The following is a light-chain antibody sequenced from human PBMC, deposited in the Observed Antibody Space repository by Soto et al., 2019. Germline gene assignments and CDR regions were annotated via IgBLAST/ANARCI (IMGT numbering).Light chain of an antibody. CDR3: QQYNSYS. Sequence: DILLTYSPDALAVSLGERATINCKSSQSVLYSSNNKNYLAWYQQKPGTAPKVLIYHASNLQSGVPSRFSGSGSGTEFTLTISSLQPDDFATYYCQQYNSYSFGQGTKVAIK. J-gene: IGKJ1*01. CDR1: QSVLYSSNNKNY. V-gene: IGKV4-1*01. CDR2: HAS.